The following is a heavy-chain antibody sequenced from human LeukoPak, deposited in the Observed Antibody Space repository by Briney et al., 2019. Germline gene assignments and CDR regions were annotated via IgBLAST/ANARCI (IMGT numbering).Heavy chain of an antibody. CDR3: AGGQEGNGYSYNY. D-gene: IGHD5-18*01. CDR2: INHSGST. J-gene: IGHJ4*02. Sequence: SETLSLTCAVYGGSFSGYYWSWIRQPPGKGLEWIGEINHSGSTNYNPSLKSRVTISVDTSKNQFSLKLSSVTAADTAVYYCAGGQEGNGYSYNYWGQGTLVTVSS. V-gene: IGHV4-34*01. CDR1: GGSFSGYY.